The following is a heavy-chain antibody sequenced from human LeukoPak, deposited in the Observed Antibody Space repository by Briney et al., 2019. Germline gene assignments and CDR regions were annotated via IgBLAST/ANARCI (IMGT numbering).Heavy chain of an antibody. Sequence: KSGGSLRLSCAASGFTFSDYYMSWIRQAPGKGLEWVAYISSSGSTIYYADSVKGRFTVSRDKAKNSLYLQMNSLRAEDTAVYYCARDLWGIYDSSGDWGQGTLVTVSS. CDR3: ARDLWGIYDSSGD. CDR2: ISSSGSTI. V-gene: IGHV3-11*01. CDR1: GFTFSDYY. D-gene: IGHD3-22*01. J-gene: IGHJ4*02.